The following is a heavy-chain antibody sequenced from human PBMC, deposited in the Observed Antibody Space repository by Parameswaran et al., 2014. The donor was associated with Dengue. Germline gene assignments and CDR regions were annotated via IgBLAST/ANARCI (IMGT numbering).Heavy chain of an antibody. Sequence: PGKALEWLALIYWDDDKRYSPSLKSRLTITKDTSKNQVVLTMTNMDPVDTATYYCAHFPQTGTGDYWGQGNPGHRLL. CDR2: IYWDDDK. CDR3: AHFPQTGTGDY. J-gene: IGHJ4*02. D-gene: IGHD1-7*01. V-gene: IGHV2-5*02.